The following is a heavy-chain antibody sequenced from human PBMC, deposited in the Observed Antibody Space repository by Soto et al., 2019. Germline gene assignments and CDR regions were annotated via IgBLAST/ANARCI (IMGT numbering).Heavy chain of an antibody. J-gene: IGHJ4*02. CDR3: AKKVNFVPGSQYYYY. V-gene: IGHV3-23*01. Sequence: PGGSLRLSCAASGFTFSSYTMSWVRQAPGKGLEWVSGFRTGDDDGTKYYADSVKGRFTISRDISKNTLFLQMNSLRAEDTAIYYCAKKVNFVPGSQYYYYGGQVILVTVS. CDR1: GFTFSSYT. CDR2: FRTGDDDGTK. D-gene: IGHD3-10*01.